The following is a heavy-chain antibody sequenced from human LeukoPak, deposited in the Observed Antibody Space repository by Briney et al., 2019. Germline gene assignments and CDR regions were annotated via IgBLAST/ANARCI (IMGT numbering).Heavy chain of an antibody. Sequence: SETLSLTCTVSGGSISSGDYYWSWIRQHPGQGLVWIGYIYYSGSTYYNPSLKSRVTISVDTSKNQFSLKLSSVTAADTAVYYCARGRFLEWLLYVWFDPWGQGTLVTVSS. CDR1: GGSISSGDYY. J-gene: IGHJ5*02. CDR3: ARGRFLEWLLYVWFDP. D-gene: IGHD3-3*01. V-gene: IGHV4-31*03. CDR2: IYYSGST.